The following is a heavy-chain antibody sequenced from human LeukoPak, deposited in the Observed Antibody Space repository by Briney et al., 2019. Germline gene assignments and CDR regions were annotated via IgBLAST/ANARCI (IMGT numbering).Heavy chain of an antibody. CDR1: GSHFPTYW. CDR2: IYPSDSDT. J-gene: IGHJ4*02. V-gene: IGHV5-51*01. D-gene: IGHD2-15*01. Sequence: GESLKISCTGSGSHFPTYWIGWVRQMPGKGLEWMGIIYPSDSDTRYSPPFQGQVNISADKSIKTAYQQWSSLKASDTAMYFCMRHEDNSHYDFWGQGTLVTVSS. CDR3: MRHEDNSHYDF.